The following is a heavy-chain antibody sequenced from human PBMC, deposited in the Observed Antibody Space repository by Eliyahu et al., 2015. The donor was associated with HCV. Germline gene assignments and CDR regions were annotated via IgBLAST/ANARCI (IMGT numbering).Heavy chain of an antibody. J-gene: IGHJ4*02. Sequence: QLQMQESGPGLVKPSETLSLTCTVSGGSXSSRSYFWGWIRQPPGKALEWIGSIYYSGSTHYNPSLKSRVTISVDTSKNQFSLKVSSVTAADTAVYYCGRETAGTLKEDYWGQGTLVIVSS. CDR1: GGSXSSRSYF. CDR2: IYYSGST. D-gene: IGHD6-19*01. CDR3: GRETAGTLKEDY. V-gene: IGHV4-39*02.